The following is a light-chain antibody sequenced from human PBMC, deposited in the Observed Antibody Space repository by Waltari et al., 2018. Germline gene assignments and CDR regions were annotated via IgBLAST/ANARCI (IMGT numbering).Light chain of an antibody. CDR1: QSVTRA. V-gene: IGKV3-20*01. Sequence: EIVLTQSPGTLSLSPGESATPSCRASQSVTRALAWYQQKPGQAPRLLIYGASNRATGIPDRFSGSGSGTDFSLTSSSLEPEDFAVYYCQHYLRLPVTFGQGTKVEVK. CDR3: QHYLRLPVT. CDR2: GAS. J-gene: IGKJ1*01.